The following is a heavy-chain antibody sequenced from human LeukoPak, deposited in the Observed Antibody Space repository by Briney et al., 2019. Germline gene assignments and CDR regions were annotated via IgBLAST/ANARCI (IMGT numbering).Heavy chain of an antibody. V-gene: IGHV1-2*02. J-gene: IGHJ6*03. D-gene: IGHD6-13*01. CDR1: GYTFTGYY. CDR2: INPNSGGT. CDR3: ATYGAAAGSLTPYYYYYMDV. Sequence: ASVKVSCKASGYTFTGYYMHWVRQAPGQGLEWMGWINPNSGGTNYAQKFQGRVTMTRDTSISTAYMELSRLRSDDTAVYYCATYGAAAGSLTPYYYYYMDVWGKGTTVTVSS.